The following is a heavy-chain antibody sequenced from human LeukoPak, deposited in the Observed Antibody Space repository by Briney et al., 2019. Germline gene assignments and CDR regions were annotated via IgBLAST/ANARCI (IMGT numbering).Heavy chain of an antibody. V-gene: IGHV3-23*01. Sequence: GGSLRLSCAASGFTFRSYAMSWVRQAPGKGLEWVSAVIGSGGSTYYADSVKGRFTISRDNSKNTLYLQMNSLRAEDTALYYCAKEMSDIVAGYADAFDIWGQGTMVTVSS. J-gene: IGHJ3*02. CDR3: AKEMSDIVAGYADAFDI. D-gene: IGHD3-9*01. CDR1: GFTFRSYA. CDR2: VIGSGGST.